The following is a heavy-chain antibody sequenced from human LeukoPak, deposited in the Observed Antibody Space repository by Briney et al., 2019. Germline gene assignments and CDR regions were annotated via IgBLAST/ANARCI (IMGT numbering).Heavy chain of an antibody. J-gene: IGHJ4*02. CDR1: GGSISSSSYY. CDR2: IYYSGST. Sequence: SETLSLTCTVSGGSISSSSYYWGWIRQPPGTGLEWIGSIYYSGSTYYNPSLKSRVTISVDTSKNQFSLKLSSVTAADTAVYYCARYGSGSSVYYFDYWGQGTLVTVSS. D-gene: IGHD3-10*01. CDR3: ARYGSGSSVYYFDY. V-gene: IGHV4-39*07.